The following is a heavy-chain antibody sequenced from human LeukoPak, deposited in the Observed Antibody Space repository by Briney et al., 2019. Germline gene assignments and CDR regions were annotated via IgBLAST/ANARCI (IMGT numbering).Heavy chain of an antibody. CDR2: ISSSDSYI. V-gene: IGHV3-21*01. CDR3: AREGYTYGYYFYYYGMDV. D-gene: IGHD5-18*01. J-gene: IGHJ6*02. Sequence: PGGSLRLFCAASGFTFSSYSMNWVRQAPGKGLEWVSSISSSDSYIYYADSVKGRFTISRDNAKNSLYLQMNSLRAEDTAVYYCAREGYTYGYYFYYYGMDVWGQGTTVTVSS. CDR1: GFTFSSYS.